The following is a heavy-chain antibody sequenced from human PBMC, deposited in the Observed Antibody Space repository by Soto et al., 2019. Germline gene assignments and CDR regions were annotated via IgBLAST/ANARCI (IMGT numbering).Heavy chain of an antibody. D-gene: IGHD2-2*01. V-gene: IGHV3-30*18. CDR2: ISYDGSNK. Sequence: GGSLRLSCAASGFTFSSYGMHWVRQAPGKGLEWVAVISYDGSNKYYADSVKGRFTISRDNSKNTLYLQMNSLRAEDTAVYYCAKPGYCSSTSCFSGVVNYYYYGMDVWGQVTTVTVSS. CDR1: GFTFSSYG. CDR3: AKPGYCSSTSCFSGVVNYYYYGMDV. J-gene: IGHJ6*02.